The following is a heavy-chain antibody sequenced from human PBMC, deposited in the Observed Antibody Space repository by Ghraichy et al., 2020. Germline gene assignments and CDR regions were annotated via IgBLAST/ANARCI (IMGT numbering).Heavy chain of an antibody. CDR3: ATPTGDRSY. V-gene: IGHV3-33*01. Sequence: GGSLRLSCAASGFTFRHYGMHWVRQAPGKGLQWVAAIWYDGSREYYADSVKGRFTISRDNSENTVSLQMNSLRADDTAVYYCATPTGDRSYWGQGTLVTVSS. CDR1: GFTFRHYG. J-gene: IGHJ4*02. CDR2: IWYDGSRE. D-gene: IGHD7-27*01.